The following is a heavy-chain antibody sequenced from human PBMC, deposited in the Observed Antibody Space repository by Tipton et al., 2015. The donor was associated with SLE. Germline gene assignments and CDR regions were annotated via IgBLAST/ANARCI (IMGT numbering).Heavy chain of an antibody. CDR2: VLYSGTT. Sequence: TLSLTCTVSGGPTINTNYYWDWIRQSPGKGLEWIGHVLYSGTTNYNPSLKSRVTISVDTSKSQFSLRLNSVTAADTAVYYCARQVVYDTSGYYYFDSWGQGTLVTVSS. V-gene: IGHV4-39*01. CDR1: GGPTINTNYY. J-gene: IGHJ4*02. CDR3: ARQVVYDTSGYYYFDS. D-gene: IGHD3-22*01.